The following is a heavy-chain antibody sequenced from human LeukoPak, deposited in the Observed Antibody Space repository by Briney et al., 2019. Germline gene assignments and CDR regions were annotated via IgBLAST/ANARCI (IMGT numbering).Heavy chain of an antibody. CDR2: INHSGST. CDR3: ARVGGIFGSGSYYNAAFDY. Sequence: SETLSLTCAVYGGSFSGYYWSWIRQPPGKGLEWIGEINHSGSTNYNPSLKSRVTISVDTSKNQFSLKLSSVTAADTAVYYCARVGGIFGSGSYYNAAFDYWGQGTLVTVSS. J-gene: IGHJ4*02. V-gene: IGHV4-34*01. D-gene: IGHD3-10*01. CDR1: GGSFSGYY.